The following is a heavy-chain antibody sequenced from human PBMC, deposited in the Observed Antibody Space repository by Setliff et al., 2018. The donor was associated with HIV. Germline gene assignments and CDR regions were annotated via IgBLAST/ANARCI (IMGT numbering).Heavy chain of an antibody. CDR2: TSHSGKT. J-gene: IGHJ5*02. CDR3: ARGGTSSNWFGP. Sequence: SETLSLTCAVYGGPLSGHYWSWIRQPPGQGLEWIGETSHSGKTNYNPSLKSRVTISLDTSKNQFSLKLTSVTAADTAVYYCARGGTSSNWFGPWGQGTLVTVS. D-gene: IGHD2-2*01. CDR1: GGPLSGHY. V-gene: IGHV4-34*01.